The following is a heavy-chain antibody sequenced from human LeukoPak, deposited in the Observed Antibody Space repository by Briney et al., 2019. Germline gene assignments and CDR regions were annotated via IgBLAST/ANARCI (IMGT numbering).Heavy chain of an antibody. CDR3: ARGGYYYDSSGYYTDYYYYMDV. D-gene: IGHD3-22*01. V-gene: IGHV4-59*01. CDR2: IYYSGST. CDR1: GGSISSYY. Sequence: SETLSLTCTVSGGSISSYYWSWIRQPPGKGLEWIGYIYYSGSTNYNPSLKSRVTISVDTSKNQFSLKLSSVTAADTAVYYCARGGYYYDSSGYYTDYYYYMDVWGKGTTVTISS. J-gene: IGHJ6*03.